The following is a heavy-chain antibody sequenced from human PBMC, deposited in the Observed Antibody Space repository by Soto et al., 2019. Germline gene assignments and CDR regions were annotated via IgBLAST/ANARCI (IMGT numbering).Heavy chain of an antibody. D-gene: IGHD3-10*01. CDR3: AKEGYVSGFP. CDR2: IDSDGRT. Sequence: EVQLLESGGGLVQAGGSLRLSCAVSGFTLSIHASIWVRQGPGKGLEWVSGIDSDGRTFHADSVKGRFTISRDNSKNALYLQMNSLRAEDTAVYYCAKEGYVSGFPWGQGTLVTVSS. V-gene: IGHV3-23*01. CDR1: GFTLSIHA. J-gene: IGHJ5*02.